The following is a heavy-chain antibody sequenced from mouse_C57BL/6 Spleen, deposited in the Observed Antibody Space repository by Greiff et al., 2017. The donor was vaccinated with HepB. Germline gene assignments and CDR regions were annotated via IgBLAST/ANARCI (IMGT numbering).Heavy chain of an antibody. CDR3: ARELRLPSYWYFDV. CDR1: GFTFSDYG. Sequence: VQLKESGGGLVKPGGSLKLSCAASGFTFSDYGMHWVRQAPEKGLEWVAYISSGSSTIYYADTVKGRFTISRDNAKNTLFLQMTSLRSEDTAMYYCARELRLPSYWYFDVWGTGTTVTVSS. V-gene: IGHV5-17*01. CDR2: ISSGSSTI. J-gene: IGHJ1*03. D-gene: IGHD3-2*02.